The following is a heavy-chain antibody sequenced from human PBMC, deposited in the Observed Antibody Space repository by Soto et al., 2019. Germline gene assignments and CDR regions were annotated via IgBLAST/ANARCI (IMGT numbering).Heavy chain of an antibody. CDR3: AHRLGYCSGGSCYTNWFDP. Sequence: ESGPTLVNPTQTLTLTCTFSGFSLSTSGVGVGWIRQPPGKALEWLALIYWDDDKRYSPSLKSRLTITKDTSKNQVVLTMTNMDPVDTATYYCAHRLGYCSGGSCYTNWFDPWGQGTLVTVSS. V-gene: IGHV2-5*02. CDR1: GFSLSTSGVG. CDR2: IYWDDDK. D-gene: IGHD2-15*01. J-gene: IGHJ5*02.